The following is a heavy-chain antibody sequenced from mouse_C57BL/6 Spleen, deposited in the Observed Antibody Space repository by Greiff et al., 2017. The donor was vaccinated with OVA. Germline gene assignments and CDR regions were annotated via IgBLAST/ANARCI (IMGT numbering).Heavy chain of an antibody. V-gene: IGHV1-66*01. CDR2: IYPGSGNT. CDR3: ARDGLGYWYFDV. CDR1: GYSFTSYY. D-gene: IGHD3-1*01. Sequence: VKVVESGPELVKPGASVKISCKASGYSFTSYYIHWVKQRPGQGLEWIGWIYPGSGNTKYNEKFKGKATLTADTSSSTAYMQLSSLTSEDSAVYYCARDGLGYWYFDVWGTGTTVTVSS. J-gene: IGHJ1*03.